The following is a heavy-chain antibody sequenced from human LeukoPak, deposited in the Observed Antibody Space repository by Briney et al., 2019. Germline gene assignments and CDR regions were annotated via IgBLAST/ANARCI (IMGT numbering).Heavy chain of an antibody. V-gene: IGHV1-18*01. J-gene: IGHJ4*02. D-gene: IGHD3-3*01. CDR1: GYTFTSYG. CDR3: ARDWSGRSFDY. CDR2: ISAHNGNT. Sequence: ASVKVSCKASGYTFTSYGISWVRPAPGQGLEWMGWISAHNGNTNYAQKLQGRVTMTTDTSTSTAYMELRSLRSDDTAVYYCARDWSGRSFDYWGQGTLVTVSS.